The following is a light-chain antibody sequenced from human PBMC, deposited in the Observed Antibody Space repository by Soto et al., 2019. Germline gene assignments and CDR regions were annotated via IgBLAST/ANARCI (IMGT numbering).Light chain of an antibody. Sequence: QAVVTQPPSVSGAPGQRVTISCTGSSSNIGAGYGVHWYQKLPETAPKLLIYSNTNRPSGVPDRFSGSKSGTSASLAITGLQTEDEADYYCQSYDNSLRGSVFGGGTKLTVL. V-gene: IGLV1-40*01. CDR1: SSNIGAGYG. J-gene: IGLJ2*01. CDR2: SNT. CDR3: QSYDNSLRGSV.